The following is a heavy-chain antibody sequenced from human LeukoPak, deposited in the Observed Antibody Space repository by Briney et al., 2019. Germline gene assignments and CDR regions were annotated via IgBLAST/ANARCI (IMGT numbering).Heavy chain of an antibody. CDR3: ARDLGGSGSNDAFDI. Sequence: PGGSLRLSCAASGFTFSSYSMNWVRQAPGKGLEWVSSISGSSSYIYYADSVKGRFTISRDNAKNSLYLQMNSLRAEDTAVYYCARDLGGSGSNDAFDIWGQGTMVTVSS. CDR1: GFTFSSYS. J-gene: IGHJ3*02. V-gene: IGHV3-21*01. CDR2: ISGSSSYI. D-gene: IGHD3-10*01.